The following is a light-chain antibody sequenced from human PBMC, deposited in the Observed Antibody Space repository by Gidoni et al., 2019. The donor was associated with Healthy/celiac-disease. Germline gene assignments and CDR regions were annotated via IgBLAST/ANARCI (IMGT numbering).Light chain of an antibody. J-gene: IGKJ5*01. CDR3: QQRSNWIT. V-gene: IGKV3-11*01. CDR1: QSVSSY. CDR2: DAS. Sequence: DIVLTQSPATLSLSPGERATLSCRASQSVSSYLAWYQQKPGQAPRLLIYDASNRATGIPARCSGSGSGTVFPLTISSLEPEDFAVYYCQQRSNWITFGQGTRLEIK.